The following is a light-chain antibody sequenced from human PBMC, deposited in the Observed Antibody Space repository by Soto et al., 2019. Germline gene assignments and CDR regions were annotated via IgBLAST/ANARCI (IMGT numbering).Light chain of an antibody. V-gene: IGLV2-14*01. CDR2: EVS. CDR3: SSYTSTDVV. J-gene: IGLJ2*01. Sequence: QSALTQPASVSGSPGQSITISCTGTSSDVGGYNYVSWYQQHPGKAPKLMIYEVSNRPSGVSNRFSGSKSGNTASLTISGLQAEEEADYYCSSYTSTDVVFGGGTKLTVL. CDR1: SSDVGGYNY.